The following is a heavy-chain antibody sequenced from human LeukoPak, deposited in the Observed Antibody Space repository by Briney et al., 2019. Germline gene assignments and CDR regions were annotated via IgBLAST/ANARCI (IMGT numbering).Heavy chain of an antibody. Sequence: GGSLRLSCAASGFTFSSYWMHWVRQAPGKGLVWVSRINTDGSTTTYADSVKGRFTISRDNAKNSLYLQMNSLRAEDTAVYYCVRDREVGATGDAFDIWGQGTMVTVSS. V-gene: IGHV3-74*01. CDR2: INTDGSTT. CDR1: GFTFSSYW. D-gene: IGHD1-26*01. CDR3: VRDREVGATGDAFDI. J-gene: IGHJ3*02.